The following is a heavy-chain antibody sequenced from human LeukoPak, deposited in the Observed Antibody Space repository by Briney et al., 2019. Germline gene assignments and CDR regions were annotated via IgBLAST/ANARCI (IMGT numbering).Heavy chain of an antibody. CDR1: GFTFSTYR. D-gene: IGHD3-22*01. Sequence: GGSLRLSCAASGFTFSTYRMSWVRQAPGKGLEWVANIKQDGSEKHYVDSVKGRFTISRDNAKNSLYLQMSSLRAEDTAVYYCARDHHRRLYDSQARDTFDIWGQGTMVTVSS. CDR3: ARDHHRRLYDSQARDTFDI. CDR2: IKQDGSEK. V-gene: IGHV3-7*01. J-gene: IGHJ3*02.